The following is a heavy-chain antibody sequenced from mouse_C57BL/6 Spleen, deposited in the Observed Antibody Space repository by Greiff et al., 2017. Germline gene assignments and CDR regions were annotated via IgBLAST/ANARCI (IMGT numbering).Heavy chain of an antibody. CDR3: ASGPSFYDRRFAY. D-gene: IGHD2-12*01. Sequence: VQLQQSGPGLVAPSQSLSITCTVSGFSLTSYGVDWVRQSPGKGLEWLGVIWGVGSTNYNSALKSRLSISKDNSKSQVFLKMNSLQTDDTAMYYCASGPSFYDRRFAYWGQGTLVTVSA. CDR2: IWGVGST. J-gene: IGHJ3*01. V-gene: IGHV2-6*01. CDR1: GFSLTSYG.